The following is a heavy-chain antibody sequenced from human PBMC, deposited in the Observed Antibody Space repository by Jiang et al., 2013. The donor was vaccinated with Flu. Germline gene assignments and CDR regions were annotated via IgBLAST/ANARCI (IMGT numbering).Heavy chain of an antibody. D-gene: IGHD2-2*01. V-gene: IGHV1-69*01. CDR3: ARDCSSTSCPYDY. J-gene: IGHJ4*02. CDR2: ITPIFGQ. Sequence: GAEVKKPGSSVKVSCKASGGTFSSYAISWVRQAPGQGLEWMGGITPIFGQQTRTEVPGQSHDYRGRIQSTAYMELSSLRSEDTAVYYCARDCSSTSCPYDYWGQGTLVTV. CDR1: GGTFSSYA.